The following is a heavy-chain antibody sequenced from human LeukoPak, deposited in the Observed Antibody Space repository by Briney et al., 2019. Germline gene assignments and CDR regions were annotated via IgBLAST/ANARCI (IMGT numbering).Heavy chain of an antibody. CDR1: GGSISIYY. CDR2: IYHSGTP. CDR3: ARQVAVGTRTDP. V-gene: IGHV4-59*08. J-gene: IGHJ5*02. D-gene: IGHD1-14*01. Sequence: SETLSLTCTVSGGSISIYYWSWIRQPPGKGLEWIGYIYHSGTPRYNPSLKSRVTISVDTSKNQFSLKLSSVTAADTAVYYCARQVAVGTRTDPWGQGTLVTVSS.